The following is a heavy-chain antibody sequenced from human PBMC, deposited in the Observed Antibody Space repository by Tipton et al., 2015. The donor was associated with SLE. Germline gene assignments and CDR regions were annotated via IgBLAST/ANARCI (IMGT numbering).Heavy chain of an antibody. V-gene: IGHV4-34*01. CDR1: GGSFSGYY. CDR3: ARGSSMGHFDL. CDR2: IYYSGST. D-gene: IGHD2/OR15-2a*01. J-gene: IGHJ2*01. Sequence: TLSLTCAVYGGSFSGYYWSWIRQPPGKGLEWIGYIYYSGSTYYNPSLKSRVTISVDTSKNQFSLKLSSVTAADTAVYYCARGSSMGHFDLWGRGTLVTVSS.